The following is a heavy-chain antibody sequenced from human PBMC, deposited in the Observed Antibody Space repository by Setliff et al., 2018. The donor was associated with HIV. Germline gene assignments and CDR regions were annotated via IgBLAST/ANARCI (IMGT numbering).Heavy chain of an antibody. CDR1: GYTFTNFA. Sequence: ASVKVSCKASGYTFTNFAISWVRQAPGQGLEWMGWISGYSDNTNYAQNLQGRVTMTTDTSSSTCYMELRSLTSDDTARYYCARVRAGALLNAFDIWGQGTMVTVS. CDR2: ISGYSDNT. J-gene: IGHJ3*02. CDR3: ARVRAGALLNAFDI. V-gene: IGHV1-18*01. D-gene: IGHD1-26*01.